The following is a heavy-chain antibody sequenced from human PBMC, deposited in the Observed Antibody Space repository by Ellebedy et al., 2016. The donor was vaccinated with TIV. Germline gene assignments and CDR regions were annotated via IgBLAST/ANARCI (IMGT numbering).Heavy chain of an antibody. V-gene: IGHV3-30-3*01. Sequence: PGGSLRLSCAASGYSFSTYAMHWVRQSPRKGLEWVAIVSFDVNKKFYTDSVKGRFTISRDNSKNTLYLDMNSLGVEDTAVYYCARDLTQYASGPGLSDSWGQGTLVTVSS. CDR2: VSFDVNKK. CDR1: GYSFSTYA. CDR3: ARDLTQYASGPGLSDS. J-gene: IGHJ4*02. D-gene: IGHD2-2*01.